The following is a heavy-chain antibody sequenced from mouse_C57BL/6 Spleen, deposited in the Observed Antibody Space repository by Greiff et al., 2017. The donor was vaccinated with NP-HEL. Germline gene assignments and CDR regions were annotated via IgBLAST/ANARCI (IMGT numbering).Heavy chain of an antibody. Sequence: EVKLVESGGGLVKPGGSLKLSCAASGFTFSSYAMSWVRQTPEKRLEWVATISDGGSYTYYPDNVKGRFTISRDNAKNNLYLQMSHLKSEDTAMYYCARDPGDYDYFDYWGQGTTLTVSS. J-gene: IGHJ2*01. V-gene: IGHV5-4*01. CDR3: ARDPGDYDYFDY. CDR2: ISDGGSYT. CDR1: GFTFSSYA. D-gene: IGHD2-4*01.